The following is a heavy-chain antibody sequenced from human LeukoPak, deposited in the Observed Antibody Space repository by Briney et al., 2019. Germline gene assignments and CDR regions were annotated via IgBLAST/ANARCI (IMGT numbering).Heavy chain of an antibody. J-gene: IGHJ6*03. Sequence: GGSLRLSCAASGFTFSSYWMSWVRQAPGKGPEWVANIKQDGSEKYYVDSVKGRFTISRDNAKNSLYLQMNSLRAEDTAVYYCVRDLADIVVVPAAANYYNYYMDVWGQGTTVTVSS. CDR2: IKQDGSEK. D-gene: IGHD2-2*01. CDR3: VRDLADIVVVPAAANYYNYYMDV. CDR1: GFTFSSYW. V-gene: IGHV3-7*01.